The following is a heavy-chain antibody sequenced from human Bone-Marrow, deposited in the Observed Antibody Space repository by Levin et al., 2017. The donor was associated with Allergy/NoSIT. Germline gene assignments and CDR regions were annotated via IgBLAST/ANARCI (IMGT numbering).Heavy chain of an antibody. CDR2: IYYSGSR. J-gene: IGHJ4*02. Sequence: SETLSLTCTVSGDYISGSGYCWSWIRQHPGKGLEWIGFIYYSGSRYYNPSLQSRLAISLDTSENRFSLRLSSVTAADTAIYYCARGGKGADIGVSDYWGLGTLVTVSS. D-gene: IGHD1-26*01. CDR1: GDYISGSGYC. CDR3: ARGGKGADIGVSDY. V-gene: IGHV4-31*03.